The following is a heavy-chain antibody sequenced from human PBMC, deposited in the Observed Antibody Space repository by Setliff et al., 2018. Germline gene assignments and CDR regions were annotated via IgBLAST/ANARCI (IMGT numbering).Heavy chain of an antibody. CDR2: ISYDASNK. J-gene: IGHJ4*02. V-gene: IGHV3-30*07. CDR1: GFTFSNYE. CDR3: ATLSKDLNY. Sequence: HPGGSLRLSCAASGFTFSNYEMHWVRQAPGKGPEWVAVISYDASNKYYADSVKGRFDISRDSAKNTVYLQMNSRTAEDTAMYYCATLSKDLNYWGQGTLVTVS. D-gene: IGHD3-3*01.